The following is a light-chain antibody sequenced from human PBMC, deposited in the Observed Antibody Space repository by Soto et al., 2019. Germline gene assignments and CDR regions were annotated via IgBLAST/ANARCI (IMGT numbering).Light chain of an antibody. CDR1: QSISSY. V-gene: IGKV1-39*01. CDR2: TAS. J-gene: IGKJ1*01. Sequence: DIQMTQSPSSLSASAGDRVTITCRASQSISSYLNWYQQQPGKAPKLLISTASLLESGVPSRFRGSGSGTHFTLTISSLQPEDYATYYCQKSYSTPQTFGQGNKVDIK. CDR3: QKSYSTPQT.